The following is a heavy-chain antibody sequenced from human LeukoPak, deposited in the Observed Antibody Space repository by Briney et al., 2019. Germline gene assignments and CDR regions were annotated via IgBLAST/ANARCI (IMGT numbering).Heavy chain of an antibody. CDR1: GCTFTSYG. Sequence: ASVKVSCKASGCTFTSYGISWVRQAPGQGLEWMGWISAYNGNTNYAQKFQGRVTMTRDTSISTAYMELSRLRSDDTAVYYCARGGYDFVYYYYGMDVWGQGTTVTVSS. D-gene: IGHD3-3*01. CDR3: ARGGYDFVYYYYGMDV. J-gene: IGHJ6*02. V-gene: IGHV1-18*01. CDR2: ISAYNGNT.